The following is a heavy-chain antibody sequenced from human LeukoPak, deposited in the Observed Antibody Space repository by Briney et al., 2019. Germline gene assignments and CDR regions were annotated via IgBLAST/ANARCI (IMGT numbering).Heavy chain of an antibody. CDR3: ASHSSNWRYYYFGMDV. D-gene: IGHD6-13*01. V-gene: IGHV3-53*01. J-gene: IGHJ6*02. Sequence: PGGSLRLSCAASGLTVSSNYMTWVRQAPGKGLEWVSFIYSGGTTHYADSVKGRFTLSRDNSKNTLYLQMNSLRAEDTAVYYCASHSSNWRYYYFGMDVWGQGTTVTVS. CDR2: IYSGGTT. CDR1: GLTVSSNY.